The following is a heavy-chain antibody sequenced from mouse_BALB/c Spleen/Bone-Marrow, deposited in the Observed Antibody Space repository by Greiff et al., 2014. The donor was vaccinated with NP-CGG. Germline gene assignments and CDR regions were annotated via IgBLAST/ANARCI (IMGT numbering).Heavy chain of an antibody. Sequence: EVKLEESGTVLARPGASVKMSCKASGYTFTSYWMHWVKQRPGQGLEWIGTIYPGKSDTTYNQKFKGKAKLTAVTSTSTAYMELRSLTNEDSAVYYCTTLARNYFDYWGQGTTLTVSS. J-gene: IGHJ2*01. V-gene: IGHV1-5*01. CDR2: IYPGKSDT. D-gene: IGHD3-1*01. CDR1: GYTFTSYW. CDR3: TTLARNYFDY.